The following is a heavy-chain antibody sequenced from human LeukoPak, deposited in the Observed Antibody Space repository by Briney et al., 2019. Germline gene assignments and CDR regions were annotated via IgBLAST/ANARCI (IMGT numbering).Heavy chain of an antibody. CDR3: ARVLGGLNLGMDV. J-gene: IGHJ6*04. CDR1: GYTFISYA. Sequence: WASVKVSCKASGYTFISYAMNWVRQAPGQGLEWMGWVNTNTGNPTYAQGFTARFVFSLDTSVSTAYLQISSLKAEDTAVYYCARVLGGLNLGMDVWGKGSTVTVSP. CDR2: VNTNTGNP. V-gene: IGHV7-4-1*02. D-gene: IGHD3-16*01.